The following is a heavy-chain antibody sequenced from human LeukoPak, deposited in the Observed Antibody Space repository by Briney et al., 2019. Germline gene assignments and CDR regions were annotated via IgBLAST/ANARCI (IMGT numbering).Heavy chain of an antibody. CDR1: VYTFTSYG. V-gene: IGHV1-18*01. CDR2: ISAYNGDT. Sequence: ASVKVACKASVYTFTSYGISWVRQAPGQGLEWMGWISAYNGDTKYAQKLQGRVTMTTDTSTSIAYMELRSLRSDDTAVYYCARDDFWSGYPPFDYWGQGTLVTVSS. J-gene: IGHJ4*02. D-gene: IGHD3-3*01. CDR3: ARDDFWSGYPPFDY.